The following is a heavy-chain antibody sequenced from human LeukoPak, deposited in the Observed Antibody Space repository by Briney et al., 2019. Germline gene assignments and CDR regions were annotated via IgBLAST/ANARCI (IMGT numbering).Heavy chain of an antibody. CDR2: IIGSGGST. CDR3: AKGTYYYDSSGYYGGYYFDY. CDR1: GFTFSSYD. J-gene: IGHJ4*02. Sequence: QTGGSLRLSCAASGFTFSSYDMSWVRQAPGKGLEWVSAIIGSGGSTYYADSVKGRFTISRDNSKNTLYLQMNSLRAKDTAVYYCAKGTYYYDSSGYYGGYYFDYWGQGTLVTVSS. V-gene: IGHV3-23*01. D-gene: IGHD3-22*01.